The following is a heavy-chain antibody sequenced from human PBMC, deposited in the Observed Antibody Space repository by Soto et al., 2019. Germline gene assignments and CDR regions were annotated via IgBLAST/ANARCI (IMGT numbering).Heavy chain of an antibody. V-gene: IGHV4-31*03. CDR2: IYYSGST. Sequence: SETVSLSYTVSGGSISSGGYHWRWIRQHPGKGLEWIGYIYYSGSTYYNPSLKSRVTISVDTSKNQLSLKLSSVTAADTAVYYFARAGIVVVQQHHALDVWGEGTMDTV. J-gene: IGHJ3*01. CDR3: ARAGIVVVQQHHALDV. D-gene: IGHD3-22*01. CDR1: GGSISSGGYH.